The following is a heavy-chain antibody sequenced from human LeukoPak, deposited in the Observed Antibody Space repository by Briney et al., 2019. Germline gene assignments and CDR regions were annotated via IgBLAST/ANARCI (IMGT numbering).Heavy chain of an antibody. CDR3: ARELFGGSLNFDC. CDR1: GFTFSSYG. J-gene: IGHJ4*02. V-gene: IGHV3-30*03. CDR2: ISYDGSNK. Sequence: PGGSLRLSCAASGFTFSSYGMHWVRQAPGKGLEWVAVISYDGSNKYYADSVKGRFTISRDNSKNTLYLQMNSLRDEDTAVYYCARELFGGSLNFDCWGQGTLVTVSS. D-gene: IGHD1-26*01.